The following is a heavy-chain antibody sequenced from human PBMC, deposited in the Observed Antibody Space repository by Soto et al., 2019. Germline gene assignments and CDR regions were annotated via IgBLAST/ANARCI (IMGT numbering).Heavy chain of an antibody. CDR1: GYTFINYD. CDR3: ARMASLGTLNWFDP. V-gene: IGHV1-8*02. D-gene: IGHD3-16*01. Sequence: QVQLVQSGADVKEPWASVRVSCKASGYTFINYDISWVRQATGQGLAWMGWMNPGSGKTGYANKFQGRVTMTRDASTSTAHLELSSLTSEDTAVYDCARMASLGTLNWFDPWGQLTLVAVSA. CDR2: MNPGSGKT. J-gene: IGHJ5*02.